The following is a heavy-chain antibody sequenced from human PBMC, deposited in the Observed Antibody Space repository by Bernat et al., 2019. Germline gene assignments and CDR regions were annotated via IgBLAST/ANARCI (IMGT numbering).Heavy chain of an antibody. J-gene: IGHJ3*02. CDR3: ASVAYCGGGCYYDAFDI. V-gene: IGHV3-21*01. D-gene: IGHD2-21*02. CDR1: GFTFSSYS. CDR2: ISSSSSYI. Sequence: EVQLVDSGGGLVKPGGSLRLSCAASGFTFSSYSMNWVRQAPGKGLEWVSSISSSSSYIYYADSMKGRFTISRDNAKNSLYLQMNSMRAEDTAVYYCASVAYCGGGCYYDAFDIWGQGTMVTVSS.